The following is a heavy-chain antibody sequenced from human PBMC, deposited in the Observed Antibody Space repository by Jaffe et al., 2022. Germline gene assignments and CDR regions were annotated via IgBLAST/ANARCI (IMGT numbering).Heavy chain of an antibody. V-gene: IGHV3-21*01. J-gene: IGHJ4*02. CDR1: GFTFSSYS. CDR2: ISSSSSYI. D-gene: IGHD5-12*01. CDR3: ARDPGKWLRFRWGYFDY. Sequence: EVQLVESGGGLVKPGGSLRLSCAASGFTFSSYSMNWVRQAPGKGLEWVSSISSSSSYIYYADSVKGRFTISRDNAKNSLYLQMNSLRAEDTAVYYCARDPGKWLRFRWGYFDYWGQGTLVTVSS.